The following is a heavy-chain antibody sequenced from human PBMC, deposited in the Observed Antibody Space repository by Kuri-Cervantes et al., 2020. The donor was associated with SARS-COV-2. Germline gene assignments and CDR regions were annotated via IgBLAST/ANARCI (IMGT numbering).Heavy chain of an antibody. J-gene: IGHJ6*02. Sequence: SETLSLTCAISGASFSSNSAAWNWIRQSPSRGLEWLGRTYYRSKWYNDYAVSVKSRITINPDTSKNQFSLQLNSVTPEDTAVYYCARDLFTMVRGVNYYYGMDVWGQGTTVTVSS. CDR1: GASFSSNSAA. CDR2: TYYRSKWYN. V-gene: IGHV6-1*01. CDR3: ARDLFTMVRGVNYYYGMDV. D-gene: IGHD3-10*01.